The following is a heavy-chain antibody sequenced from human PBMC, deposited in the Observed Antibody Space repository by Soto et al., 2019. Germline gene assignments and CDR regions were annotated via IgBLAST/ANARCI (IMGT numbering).Heavy chain of an antibody. Sequence: QVQLVQSGAEFKKSGSSVKVSCKASGGTFSSFTISWVRQAPGQGIEWMGRIIPILGITYYAQKFQGRVSFTADKSTSTAYLELRSLRSEATALYYCGKLYNSIDFPRAQYNAMVLGGQGNTVTVSS. V-gene: IGHV1-69*02. CDR3: GKLYNSIDFPRAQYNAMVL. CDR1: GGTFSSFT. J-gene: IGHJ6*02. CDR2: IIPILGIT. D-gene: IGHD3-3*01.